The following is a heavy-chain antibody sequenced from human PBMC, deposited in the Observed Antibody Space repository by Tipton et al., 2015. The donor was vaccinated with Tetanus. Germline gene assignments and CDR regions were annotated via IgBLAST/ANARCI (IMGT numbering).Heavy chain of an antibody. D-gene: IGHD6-6*01. CDR2: IYYSGST. V-gene: IGHV4-59*12. CDR3: ARRSIAARLALYYFDY. J-gene: IGHJ4*02. Sequence: TLSLTCTVSGGSISSYYWSWIRQPPGKGLEWIGYIYYSGSTNYNPSLKSRVTISVDTSKNQFSLKLSSVTAADTAVYYCARRSIAARLALYYFDYWGQGTLVTVSS. CDR1: GGSISSYY.